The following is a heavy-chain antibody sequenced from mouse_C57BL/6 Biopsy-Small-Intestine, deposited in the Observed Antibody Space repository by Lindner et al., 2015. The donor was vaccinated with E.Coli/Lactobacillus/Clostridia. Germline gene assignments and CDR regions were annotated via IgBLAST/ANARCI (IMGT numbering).Heavy chain of an antibody. Sequence: VGSTNYNSALKSRLSISKDNSKSQVFLKMNSLQTDDTAMYYCASSNYYAMDYWGQGTSVTVSS. D-gene: IGHD2-5*01. CDR2: VGST. V-gene: IGHV2-6*01. CDR3: ASSNYYAMDY. J-gene: IGHJ4*01.